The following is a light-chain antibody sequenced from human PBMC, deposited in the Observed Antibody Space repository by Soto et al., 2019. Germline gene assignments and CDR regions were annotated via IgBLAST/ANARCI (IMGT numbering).Light chain of an antibody. CDR3: QQSYSSPWT. J-gene: IGKJ1*01. CDR1: QSINNY. CDR2: AAS. V-gene: IGKV1-39*01. Sequence: DMQITHSPASLSASVGDSVTITCGARQSINNYLNWYQQKSGRAPKLLIYAASSLQSEVPSRFSGSGSGTDFTLTIRSLQPEDFEPYYCQQSYSSPWTFGQGTKVE.